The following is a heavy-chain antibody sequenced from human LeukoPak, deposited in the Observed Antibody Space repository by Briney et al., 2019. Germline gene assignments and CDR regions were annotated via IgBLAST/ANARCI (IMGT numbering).Heavy chain of an antibody. CDR1: GGSISSYY. J-gene: IGHJ3*02. V-gene: IGHV4-59*01. CDR3: ARADIVATILIAFDI. Sequence: SETLSLTCTISGGSISSYYWSWIRQPPGKGLEWIGYIYYSGSTNYNPSLKSRVTISVDTSKNQFSLKLSSVTAADTAVYYCARADIVATILIAFDIWGQGTMVTVSS. CDR2: IYYSGST. D-gene: IGHD5-12*01.